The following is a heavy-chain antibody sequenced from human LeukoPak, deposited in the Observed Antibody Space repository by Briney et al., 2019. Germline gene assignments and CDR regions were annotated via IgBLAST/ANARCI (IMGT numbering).Heavy chain of an antibody. J-gene: IGHJ3*02. CDR3: TKDRGGSYYDAFDM. CDR2: ITWNSGTI. D-gene: IGHD1-26*01. CDR1: GFTFDDYA. V-gene: IGHV3-9*01. Sequence: PGGSLRLPCAASGFTFDDYAMHWVRQAPGKGLEWVSGITWNSGTIAYADSVKGRFTISRDNAKDSLYLQMNSLRAEDTALYYCTKDRGGSYYDAFDMWGQGTRVTVSS.